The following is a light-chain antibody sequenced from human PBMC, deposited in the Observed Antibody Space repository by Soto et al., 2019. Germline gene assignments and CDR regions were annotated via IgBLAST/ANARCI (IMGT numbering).Light chain of an antibody. CDR1: QSVSSN. J-gene: IGKJ5*01. CDR2: GAS. V-gene: IGKV3-15*01. Sequence: EILLTQSPFTLSLSTVERTTLSCRASQSVSSNFLDWYQQKPGQAHRLLIYGASTRATGIPARFSGSGSGTEFTLTISSLQSEDFAVYYCQQYNNWPPITFGQGTRLEIK. CDR3: QQYNNWPPIT.